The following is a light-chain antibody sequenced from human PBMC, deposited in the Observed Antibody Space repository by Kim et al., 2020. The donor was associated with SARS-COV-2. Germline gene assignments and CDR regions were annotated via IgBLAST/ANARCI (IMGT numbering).Light chain of an antibody. Sequence: SPGERTTLSCRASQSVRTSKLAWYQHRPGQAPRLLVYETSIRATGIPDRFSGSGSGTDFTLTISRLEPEDFAVYYCQQHDKSPQTFGRGTKVDIK. J-gene: IGKJ1*01. CDR1: QSVRTSK. CDR2: ETS. V-gene: IGKV3-20*01. CDR3: QQHDKSPQT.